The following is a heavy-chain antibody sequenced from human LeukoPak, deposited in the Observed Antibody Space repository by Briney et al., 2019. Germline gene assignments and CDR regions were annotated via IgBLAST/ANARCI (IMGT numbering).Heavy chain of an antibody. CDR2: IWYDGSNK. V-gene: IGHV3-33*01. J-gene: IGHJ4*02. D-gene: IGHD3-10*01. CDR1: GFTFSSYG. Sequence: GRSLRLSWAAAGFTFSSYGMHWVRQAPGKGLEWVAVIWYDGSNKYYADSVKGRFTISRDNSKNTLYLQMNSLRTEDTAVYYCARTSFRFGELLPVDYWGQGTLVTASS. CDR3: ARTSFRFGELLPVDY.